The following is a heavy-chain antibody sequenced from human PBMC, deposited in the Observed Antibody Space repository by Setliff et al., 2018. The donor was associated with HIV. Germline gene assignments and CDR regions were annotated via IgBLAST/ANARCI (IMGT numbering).Heavy chain of an antibody. CDR1: GVSFSGYC. CDR2: INHSGRT. CDR3: ARGRWDRRYYDSSGYVYGMDV. J-gene: IGHJ6*02. D-gene: IGHD3-22*01. V-gene: IGHV4-34*01. Sequence: PSETLSLTCAVYGVSFSGYCWSWIRQPPGKGLEWIGEINHSGRTKYNPSPKSRVTTSVDTSKNQFSLRLSSVTAADTAVYYCARGRWDRRYYDSSGYVYGMDVWGQGTTVTVSS.